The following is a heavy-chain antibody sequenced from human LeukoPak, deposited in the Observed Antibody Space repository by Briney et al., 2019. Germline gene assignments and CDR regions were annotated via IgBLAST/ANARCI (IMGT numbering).Heavy chain of an antibody. CDR1: GGSFSGYY. Sequence: PSETLSLTCAVYGGSFSGYYWSWIRQPPGKGLEWIGEINHSGSTNYNPSLKSRVTISVDTSKNQFSLKLSSVTAADTAVYYCARGSANDSSGYYYPYFDYWGQGTLVTVSS. D-gene: IGHD3-22*01. CDR3: ARGSANDSSGYYYPYFDY. V-gene: IGHV4-34*01. J-gene: IGHJ4*02. CDR2: INHSGST.